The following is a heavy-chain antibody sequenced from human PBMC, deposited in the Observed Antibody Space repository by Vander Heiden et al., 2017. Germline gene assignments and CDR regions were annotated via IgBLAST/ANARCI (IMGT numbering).Heavy chain of an antibody. V-gene: IGHV3-15*01. Sequence: EVQLVESGGGLVKPGGSLRLPCAAPGLTCSTAGMTWVRQAPGKGLEWVGRIKRKTDGGTTDYAAPVKGRFTISRDDSKDTLYLQMNSLKTEDTAVYYCTTDTSGTKTFDYWGQGTLVTVSS. D-gene: IGHD1-26*01. CDR1: GLTCSTAG. CDR2: IKRKTDGGTT. CDR3: TTDTSGTKTFDY. J-gene: IGHJ4*02.